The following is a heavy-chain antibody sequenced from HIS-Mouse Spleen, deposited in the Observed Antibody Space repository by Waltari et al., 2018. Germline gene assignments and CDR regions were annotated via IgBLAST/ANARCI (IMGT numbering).Heavy chain of an antibody. CDR3: ARDFHDFWSGYYGGDKKHDAFDI. J-gene: IGHJ3*02. CDR2: ISTSGST. Sequence: QVQLQESGPGLVKPSETLSLTCTVSGGSISSYYWSWIRPPAGKALAWIGRISTSGSTNYNPSLKSRVTMSVDTSKNQFSLKLSSVTAADTAVYYCARDFHDFWSGYYGGDKKHDAFDIWGQGTMVTVSS. V-gene: IGHV4-4*07. CDR1: GGSISSYY. D-gene: IGHD3-3*01.